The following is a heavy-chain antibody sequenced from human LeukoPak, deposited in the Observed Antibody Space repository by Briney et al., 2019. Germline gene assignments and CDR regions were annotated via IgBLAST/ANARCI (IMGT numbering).Heavy chain of an antibody. CDR3: ARDSVGGGDNWFDP. CDR2: INPNNGGT. V-gene: IGHV1-2*06. J-gene: IGHJ5*02. Sequence: ASVKVSCKASEYTFTGYYMHWVRQAPGQGLEWMGRINPNNGGTNYAQKFQGRVTMTGDTSISTAYMELRSLRSDDTAVYYCARDSVGGGDNWFDPWGQGTLVTVSS. D-gene: IGHD6-25*01. CDR1: EYTFTGYY.